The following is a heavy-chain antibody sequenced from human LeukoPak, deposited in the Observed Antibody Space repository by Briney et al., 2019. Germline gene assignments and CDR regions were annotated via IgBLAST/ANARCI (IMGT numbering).Heavy chain of an antibody. J-gene: IGHJ6*03. CDR2: ISAYNGNT. D-gene: IGHD6-13*01. CDR1: GYTFTSYG. V-gene: IGHV1-18*01. Sequence: ASVKVSFKASGYTFTSYGISWVRQAPGQGLEWMGWISAYNGNTNYAQKFQGRVTMTRDTSISTAYMELSRLRSDDTAVYYCARNPSLTSSWYGFSNYYYYMDVWGKGTTVTISS. CDR3: ARNPSLTSSWYGFSNYYYYMDV.